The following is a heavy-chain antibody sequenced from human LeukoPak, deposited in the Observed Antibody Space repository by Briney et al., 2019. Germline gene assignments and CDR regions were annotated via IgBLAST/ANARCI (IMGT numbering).Heavy chain of an antibody. V-gene: IGHV4-59*01. CDR1: GGSISSYY. Sequence: PSETLSLTCTVSGGSISSYYWSWLRQPPGKGLEWIGYIYYSGSTNYNPSLKSRVTISVDTSKNQFSLKLSSVTAADTAVYYCARDPRRYYDSSGYTDWYFGLWGRGTLVTVSS. CDR2: IYYSGST. J-gene: IGHJ2*01. CDR3: ARDPRRYYDSSGYTDWYFGL. D-gene: IGHD3-22*01.